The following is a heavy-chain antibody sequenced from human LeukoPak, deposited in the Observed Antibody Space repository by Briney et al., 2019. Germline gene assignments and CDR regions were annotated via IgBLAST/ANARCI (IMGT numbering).Heavy chain of an antibody. J-gene: IGHJ4*02. V-gene: IGHV3-66*02. D-gene: IGHD5-12*01. Sequence: GGSLRLSCAASGFPLSIHWMHWVRQAPGKGLEWVSLIYSGGSTYYADSVKGRFTISRDNSKNTLYLQMNSLRAEDTAVYYCARGGSGYELGYWGQGTLVTVSS. CDR2: IYSGGST. CDR3: ARGGSGYELGY. CDR1: GFPLSIHW.